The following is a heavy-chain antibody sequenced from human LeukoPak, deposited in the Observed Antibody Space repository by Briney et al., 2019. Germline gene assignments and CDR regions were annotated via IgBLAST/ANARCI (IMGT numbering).Heavy chain of an antibody. CDR2: INSDGSGT. Sequence: GGSLRLSCAASGFTFNSYWMHWVRQAPGKGLVWVSRINSDGSGTSDADFVKGRFTISRDNSKNTLYLQMNSLKAEDTAVYYCATHSNVWLLGNWGQGTLVTVSS. CDR3: ATHSNVWLLGN. CDR1: GFTFNSYW. V-gene: IGHV3-74*01. J-gene: IGHJ4*02. D-gene: IGHD6-19*01.